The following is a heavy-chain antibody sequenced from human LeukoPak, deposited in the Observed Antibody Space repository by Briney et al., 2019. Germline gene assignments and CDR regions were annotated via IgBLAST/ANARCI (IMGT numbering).Heavy chain of an antibody. Sequence: SGGSLRLSCAASRFTFSSYSMHWVRQAPGKGLVWVSGIDGDGHSTYYTDSVKGRFTISRDNFKNTLYLQMNSMTADDTAVYYCAKAPYQYASGGPSRFDPWGQGTLVTVSS. V-gene: IGHV3-23*01. CDR2: IDGDGHST. J-gene: IGHJ5*02. D-gene: IGHD3-10*01. CDR3: AKAPYQYASGGPSRFDP. CDR1: RFTFSSYS.